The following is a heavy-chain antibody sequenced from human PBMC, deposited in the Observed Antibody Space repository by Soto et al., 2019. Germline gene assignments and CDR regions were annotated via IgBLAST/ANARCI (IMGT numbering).Heavy chain of an antibody. CDR1: GFTFSSYS. V-gene: IGHV3-21*01. D-gene: IGHD3-10*01. CDR3: ARDRYYGSGYYYYYYMDV. CDR2: ISSSSSYI. Sequence: EVQLVESGGGLVKPGGSLRLSCAASGFTFSSYSMNWVRQAPGKGLEWVSSISSSSSYIYYADSVKGRFTISRDNAKNSLYLQMNGLRAEDTAVYYCARDRYYGSGYYYYYYMDVWGKGTTVTVSS. J-gene: IGHJ6*03.